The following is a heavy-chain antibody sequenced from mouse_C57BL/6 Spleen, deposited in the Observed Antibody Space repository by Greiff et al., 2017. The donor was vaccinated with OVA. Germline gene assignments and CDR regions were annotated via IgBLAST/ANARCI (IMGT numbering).Heavy chain of an antibody. V-gene: IGHV1-82*01. CDR1: GYAFSSSW. CDR3: AIYGSSSPYYAMDY. Sequence: QVQLQQSGPELVKPGASVKISCKASGYAFSSSWMNWVKQRPGKGLEWIGRIYPGDGDTNYNGKFKGKATLTADKSSSTAYMQLSSLTSEDSAVYFCAIYGSSSPYYAMDYWGQGTSVTVSS. CDR2: IYPGDGDT. D-gene: IGHD1-1*01. J-gene: IGHJ4*01.